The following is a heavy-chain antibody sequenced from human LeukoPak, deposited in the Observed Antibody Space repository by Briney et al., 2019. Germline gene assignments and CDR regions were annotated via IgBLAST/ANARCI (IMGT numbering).Heavy chain of an antibody. D-gene: IGHD3-10*01. Sequence: GEALKTPCKCSGCSFGNRWILLVLQMPANGVEWMVISLPHDSDTIYSPSFEGQVTISAEKSISTAYLQWSSLKTSDTAMYYCARGAYGPGSSSNYYGMDVWGQGPTVTVSS. CDR1: GCSFGNRW. CDR3: ARGAYGPGSSSNYYGMDV. CDR2: SLPHDSDT. V-gene: IGHV5-51*01. J-gene: IGHJ6*02.